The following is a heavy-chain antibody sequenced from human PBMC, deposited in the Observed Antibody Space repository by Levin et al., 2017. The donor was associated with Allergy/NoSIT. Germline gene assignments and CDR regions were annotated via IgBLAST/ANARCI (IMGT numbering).Heavy chain of an antibody. CDR3: ARILTDCASHPCYKGWFDP. V-gene: IGHV4-39*07. J-gene: IGHJ5*02. D-gene: IGHD5-24*01. CDR2: IYYSGST. Sequence: SETLSLTCTVSGGSIRSSNSYWDWVRQPPWMGLEWIGSIYYSGSTYYNPSLRSRVTISIDTSDNQFSLKLTSVTAADTAVYFCARILTDCASHPCYKGWFDPWGQGTLVTVSS. CDR1: GGSIRSSNSY.